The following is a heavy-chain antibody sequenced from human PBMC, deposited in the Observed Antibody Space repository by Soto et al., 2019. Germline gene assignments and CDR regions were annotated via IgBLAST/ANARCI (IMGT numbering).Heavy chain of an antibody. CDR1: GYTFTSYG. CDR3: ARGERITMIVEDAAAFDI. J-gene: IGHJ3*02. CDR2: ISAYNGNT. Sequence: QVQLVQSGAEVKKPGASVKVSCKASGYTFTSYGISWVRQAPGQGLEWMGWISAYNGNTNYAQKLQGRVTMTTDTSTSTAYMELRSLRSDDTAVYYCARGERITMIVEDAAAFDIWGQGTMVTVSS. D-gene: IGHD3-22*01. V-gene: IGHV1-18*01.